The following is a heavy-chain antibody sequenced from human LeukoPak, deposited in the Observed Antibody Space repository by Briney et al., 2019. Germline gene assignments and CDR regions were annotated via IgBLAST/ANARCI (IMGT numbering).Heavy chain of an antibody. CDR3: ARGWDYDSGGRPTAYVY. Sequence: ASVTVSFTASGGTFSNYAINWVRQAPGPGLEWMGGIIPIFGTANYAQKFQGRVTITAGESTRTVYMELNSLKSEDTAVYYCARGWDYDSGGRPTAYVYWGQGTLVTVSS. CDR1: GGTFSNYA. D-gene: IGHD3-22*01. J-gene: IGHJ4*02. V-gene: IGHV1-69*13. CDR2: IIPIFGTA.